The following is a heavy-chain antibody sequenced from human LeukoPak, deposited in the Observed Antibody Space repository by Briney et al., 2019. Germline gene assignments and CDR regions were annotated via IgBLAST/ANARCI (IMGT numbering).Heavy chain of an antibody. Sequence: ASVKVSCKASGYTFTGYYMHWVRQAPGQGLEWMGWINPNSGGTNYAQKFQGRVTMTRDTSISTAYMELSRLRSDDTAVYYCAREINYCSGGSCYPDYCYYYMDVWGKGTTVTVSS. CDR3: AREINYCSGGSCYPDYCYYYMDV. J-gene: IGHJ6*03. D-gene: IGHD2-15*01. V-gene: IGHV1-2*02. CDR2: INPNSGGT. CDR1: GYTFTGYY.